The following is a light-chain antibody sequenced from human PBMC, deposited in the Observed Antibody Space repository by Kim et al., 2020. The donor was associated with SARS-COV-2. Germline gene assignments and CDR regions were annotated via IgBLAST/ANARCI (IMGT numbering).Light chain of an antibody. V-gene: IGKV1-9*01. CDR3: QQLNSYPLT. J-gene: IGKJ4*01. CDR1: QGISSY. CDR2: AAS. Sequence: ASVGDRGTITGRASQGISSYLAWYQQKPGKAPKLLIYAASTLQSGVPSRFSGSGSGTEFTLTISSLQPEDFAADYCQQLNSYPLTFGEGTKVDIK.